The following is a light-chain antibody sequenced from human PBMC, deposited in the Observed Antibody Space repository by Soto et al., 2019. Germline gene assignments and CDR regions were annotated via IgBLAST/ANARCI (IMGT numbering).Light chain of an antibody. CDR3: QQYNNWPYT. J-gene: IGKJ2*01. V-gene: IGKV3-15*01. CDR1: QSVSSN. Sequence: EIVMTQSPATLSVSPGARATLSCRASQSVSSNLAWYQQKPGQAPRLLISGASTRATGIPAWFSGSGSGTEFTLTISSLQSEDFAVYYCQQYNNWPYTFGQGTKLEIK. CDR2: GAS.